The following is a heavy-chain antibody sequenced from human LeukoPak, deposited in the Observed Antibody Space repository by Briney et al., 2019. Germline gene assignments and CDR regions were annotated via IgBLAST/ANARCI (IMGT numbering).Heavy chain of an antibody. D-gene: IGHD6-6*01. V-gene: IGHV3-30*02. CDR3: AKDARQLATAADFDY. J-gene: IGHJ4*02. CDR1: GFTFSSYG. Sequence: GGSLRLSCAASGFTFSSYGMHWVRQAPGKGLEWVASIWYDGTNKNYADSVKGRFTISRDNSKSTVYLQMNSLRAEDTAVYYCAKDARQLATAADFDYWGQGTLVTVSS. CDR2: IWYDGTNK.